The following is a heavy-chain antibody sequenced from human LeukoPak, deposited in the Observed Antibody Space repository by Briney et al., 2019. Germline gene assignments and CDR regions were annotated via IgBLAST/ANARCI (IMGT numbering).Heavy chain of an antibody. CDR2: INAGNGNT. J-gene: IGHJ4*02. CDR3: ARDRGHYYDSSGYSDY. CDR1: GYTFTSYA. D-gene: IGHD3-22*01. Sequence: RASVKVSCTASGYTFTSYAMHWVRQAPGQRLEWMGWINAGNGNTKYSQKFQGRVTITRDTSASTAYMELSSLRSEDTAEYYCARDRGHYYDSSGYSDYWGQGTLVTVSS. V-gene: IGHV1-3*01.